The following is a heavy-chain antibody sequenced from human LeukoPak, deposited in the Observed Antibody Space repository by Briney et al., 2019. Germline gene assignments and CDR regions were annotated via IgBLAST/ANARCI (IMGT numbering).Heavy chain of an antibody. D-gene: IGHD3-22*01. V-gene: IGHV4-34*01. CDR3: AGRPAEPYDSSGYYTY. CDR1: GGSFSGYY. CDR2: INHSGST. Sequence: SETLSLTCAVYGGSFSGYYWSWIRQPPEKGLEWIGEINHSGSTNYNPSLKSRVTIPVDTSKNQFSLKLSSVTAADTAVYYCAGRPAEPYDSSGYYTYWGQGTLVTVSS. J-gene: IGHJ4*02.